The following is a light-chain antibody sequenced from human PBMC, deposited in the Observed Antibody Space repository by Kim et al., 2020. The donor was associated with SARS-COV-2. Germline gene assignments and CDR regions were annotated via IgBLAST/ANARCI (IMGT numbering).Light chain of an antibody. V-gene: IGKV3-15*01. J-gene: IGKJ1*01. CDR2: GAS. Sequence: SPGERATLSCRASQSVSSNLAWYQQKPGQAPRLLIYGASTRATGIPARFSGSGSGTEFTLTISSLQSEDFAVYYCQQYNNWPTWTFGQGTKVEIK. CDR3: QQYNNWPTWT. CDR1: QSVSSN.